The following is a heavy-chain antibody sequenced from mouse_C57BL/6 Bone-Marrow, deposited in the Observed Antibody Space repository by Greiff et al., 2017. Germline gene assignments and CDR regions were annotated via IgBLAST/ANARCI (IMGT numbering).Heavy chain of an antibody. V-gene: IGHV1-5*01. D-gene: IGHD2-1*01. CDR1: GYTFTSYW. CDR3: TIPYGNYGAWFAY. J-gene: IGHJ3*01. CDR2: IYPGNSDT. Sequence: EVQLQQSGTVLARPGASVKMSCKTSGYTFTSYWMHWVKQRPGQGLEWIGAIYPGNSDTSYNQKFKGKAKLTAVTSASTAYMELSSLTNEDSAVYYCTIPYGNYGAWFAYWGQGTLVTVSA.